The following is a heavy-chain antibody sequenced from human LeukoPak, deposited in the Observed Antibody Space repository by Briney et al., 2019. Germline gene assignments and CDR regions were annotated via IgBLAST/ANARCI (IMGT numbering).Heavy chain of an antibody. J-gene: IGHJ5*02. CDR2: TYYRSKWYN. CDR3: ARAIREGNYDILTGYYWFDP. Sequence: SQTLSLTCAISGDSVSSNSAAWNWIRQSPSRGLEWLGRTYYRSKWYNDYAVSVKSRITINPDTSKNQFSLQLNSVTPEDTAVYYCARAIREGNYDILTGYYWFDPWGQGTLVTVSS. CDR1: GDSVSSNSAA. D-gene: IGHD3-9*01. V-gene: IGHV6-1*01.